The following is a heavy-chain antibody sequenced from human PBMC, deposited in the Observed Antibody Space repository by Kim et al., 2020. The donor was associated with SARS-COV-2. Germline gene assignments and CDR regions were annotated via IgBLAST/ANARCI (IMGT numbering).Heavy chain of an antibody. V-gene: IGHV1-69*13. Sequence: SVKVSCKASGCTFSSYAISWVRQAPGQGLEWMGGIIPIFGTANYAQKFQGRVTITADESTSTAYMELSSLRSESTAVYYCARDLRVGSSGYYGDFDYWGQGTLVTVSS. CDR3: ARDLRVGSSGYYGDFDY. D-gene: IGHD3-22*01. CDR2: IIPIFGTA. J-gene: IGHJ4*02. CDR1: GCTFSSYA.